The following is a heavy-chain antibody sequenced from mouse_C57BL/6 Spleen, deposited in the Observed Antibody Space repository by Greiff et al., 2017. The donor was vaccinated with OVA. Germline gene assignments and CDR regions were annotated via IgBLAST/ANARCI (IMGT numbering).Heavy chain of an antibody. CDR1: GYTFTDYE. CDR3: TAGGSSPRFAY. V-gene: IGHV1-15*01. D-gene: IGHD1-1*01. Sequence: VQLQQPGAELVRPGASVTLSCKASGYTFTDYEMHWVKQTPVHGLEWIGAIDPETGGTAYNQKFKGKAILTADKSSSTAYMELRSLTSEDSAVYYCTAGGSSPRFAYWGKGTLVTVSA. J-gene: IGHJ3*01. CDR2: IDPETGGT.